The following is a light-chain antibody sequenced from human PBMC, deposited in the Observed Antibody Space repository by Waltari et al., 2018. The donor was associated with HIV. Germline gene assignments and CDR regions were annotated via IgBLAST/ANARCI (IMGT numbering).Light chain of an antibody. V-gene: IGLV2-8*01. CDR3: SSYAGSNNLV. CDR2: EVS. CDR1: SSYVGGYNY. J-gene: IGLJ2*01. Sequence: QSALTQPPSASGPPGQSVTISCTGTSSYVGGYNYVSVYQQHPGKASKLIIDEVSKRPSGVPDRFSGSKSGNTASLTVSGLQAEDEADYYCSSYAGSNNLVFGGGTKLTVL.